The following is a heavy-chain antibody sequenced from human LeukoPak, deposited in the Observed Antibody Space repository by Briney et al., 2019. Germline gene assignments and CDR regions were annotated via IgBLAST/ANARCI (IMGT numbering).Heavy chain of an antibody. CDR3: TRVGPGIAAAGSNDAFDI. Sequence: PGGSLRLSCAASGFTFSHYHMSGVRQAPGKGLEWVGFIRSKAYGGTTEYAASVKGRFTISRDDSKSIAYLQMNSLKTEDTAVYYCTRVGPGIAAAGSNDAFDIWGQGTMVTVSS. CDR1: GFTFSHYH. CDR2: IRSKAYGGTT. V-gene: IGHV3-22*01. J-gene: IGHJ3*02. D-gene: IGHD6-13*01.